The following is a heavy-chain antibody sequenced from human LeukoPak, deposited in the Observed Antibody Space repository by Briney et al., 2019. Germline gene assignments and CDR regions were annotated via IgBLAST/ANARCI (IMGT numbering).Heavy chain of an antibody. Sequence: GGSLRLSCAASGFTFSSYTMNWVRQAPGKGLEWVSVITSGGNTYYADSVKGRFTTSRDNSKNTLYVQMNSLRAEDTAIYYCARGRGYRDYDRPLDYWGQGTLVTVSS. CDR1: GFTFSSYT. D-gene: IGHD5-12*01. V-gene: IGHV3-53*01. CDR2: ITSGGNT. CDR3: ARGRGYRDYDRPLDY. J-gene: IGHJ4*02.